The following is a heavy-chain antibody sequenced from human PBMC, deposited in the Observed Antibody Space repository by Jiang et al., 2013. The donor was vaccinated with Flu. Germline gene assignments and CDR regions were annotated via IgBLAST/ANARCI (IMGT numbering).Heavy chain of an antibody. Sequence: GSGLVKPSETLSLTCTVSGGSISTTSYYWGWIRQPPGKGLEWIGSIYYTGSTYSNPSLKSRVTMSIDTSKNQFSLKLSSMTAADTAVYYCARLDGSGSQGYFDYWGQGTLVTVSS. D-gene: IGHD3-10*01. CDR2: IYYTGST. V-gene: IGHV4-39*07. CDR1: GGSISTTSYY. CDR3: ARLDGSGSQGYFDY. J-gene: IGHJ4*02.